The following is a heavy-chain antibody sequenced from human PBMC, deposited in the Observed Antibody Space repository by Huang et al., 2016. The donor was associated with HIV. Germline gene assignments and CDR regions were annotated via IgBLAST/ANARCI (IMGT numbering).Heavy chain of an antibody. CDR1: GASISSYY. Sequence: QVQLQESGPGLVKPSETLSLTCNVSGASISSYYWSWIRQSDGKGLEWIGRWYISGGIHYNPSLKSRVTMSIDTSKNQFSRRLSSVTAADTAVYYCARAFSTGAYGSGSYNYWGQGTLVTVSS. V-gene: IGHV4-4*07. D-gene: IGHD3-10*01. CDR3: ARAFSTGAYGSGSYNY. CDR2: WYISGGI. J-gene: IGHJ4*02.